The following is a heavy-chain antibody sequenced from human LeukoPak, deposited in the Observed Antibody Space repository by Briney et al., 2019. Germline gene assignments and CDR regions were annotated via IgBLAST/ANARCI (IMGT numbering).Heavy chain of an antibody. D-gene: IGHD1-26*01. Sequence: SETLSLTCTVSGGSISSYYWSWIRQPPGKGLEWIGYIYYSGSTNYNPSLKSRVTISEDTSKNQFSLRLSSVTAADTAVYYCARARGAYRDAFDIWGQGTMVTVSS. CDR2: IYYSGST. CDR1: GGSISSYY. CDR3: ARARGAYRDAFDI. J-gene: IGHJ3*02. V-gene: IGHV4-59*01.